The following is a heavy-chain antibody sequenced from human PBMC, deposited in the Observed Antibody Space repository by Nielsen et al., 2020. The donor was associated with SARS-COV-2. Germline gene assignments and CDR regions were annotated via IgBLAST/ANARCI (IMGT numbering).Heavy chain of an antibody. CDR3: ARRKMATMGDLDY. CDR2: ISSSSSYI. J-gene: IGHJ4*02. CDR1: GFTFSSYS. V-gene: IGHV3-21*01. D-gene: IGHD5-24*01. Sequence: GGSLRLSCAASGFTFSSYSMNWVRQAPGKGLELVSSISSSSSYIYYADSVKGRFTISRDNAKNSLYLQMNSLRAEDTAVYYCARRKMATMGDLDYWGQGTLVTVSS.